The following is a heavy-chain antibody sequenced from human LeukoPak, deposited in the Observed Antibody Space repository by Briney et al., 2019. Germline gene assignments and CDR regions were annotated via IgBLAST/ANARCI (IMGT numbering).Heavy chain of an antibody. J-gene: IGHJ4*02. CDR2: ISSNGDTI. CDR3: ARETALGVDY. D-gene: IGHD2-15*01. CDR1: GFTFSTYE. Sequence: GGSLRLSCAASGFTFSTYEMNWVRQAPGKGLEWISYISSNGDTISYADSVKGRFTISRDNAKNSLYLQMNSLRAEDTAFYYCARETALGVDYWGQGTLVTVSS. V-gene: IGHV3-48*03.